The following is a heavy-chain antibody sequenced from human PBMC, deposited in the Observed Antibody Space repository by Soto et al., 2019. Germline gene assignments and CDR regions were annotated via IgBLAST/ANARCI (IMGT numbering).Heavy chain of an antibody. CDR1: GVSFSGYY. D-gene: IGHD3-10*01. V-gene: IGHV4-34*01. Sequence: SETVSLTCAVYGVSFSGYYWSWIRQPPGKGLEWIGEINHSGSTNYNPCLKSRVTISVDTSKNQFSLKLSSVTAADTAVYYCARGPSYYGSGSYLYWGQGTLVTVSS. CDR2: INHSGST. J-gene: IGHJ4*02. CDR3: ARGPSYYGSGSYLY.